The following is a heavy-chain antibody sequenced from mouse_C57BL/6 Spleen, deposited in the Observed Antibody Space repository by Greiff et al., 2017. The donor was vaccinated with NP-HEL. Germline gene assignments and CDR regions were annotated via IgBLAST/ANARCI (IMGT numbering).Heavy chain of an antibody. CDR3: ARRELGRMDY. V-gene: IGHV5-6*02. CDR1: GFTFSSYG. Sequence: DVKLVESGGDLVKPGGSLKLSCAASGFTFSSYGMSWVRQTPDKRLEWVATISSGGSYTYYPDSVKGRFTISRDNAKNTLYLQMSSLKSEDTAMYYCARRELGRMDYWGQGTSVTVSS. CDR2: ISSGGSYT. J-gene: IGHJ4*01. D-gene: IGHD4-1*01.